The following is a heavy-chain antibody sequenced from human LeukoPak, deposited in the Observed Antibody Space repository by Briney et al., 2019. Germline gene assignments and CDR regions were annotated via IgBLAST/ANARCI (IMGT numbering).Heavy chain of an antibody. V-gene: IGHV4-59*08. CDR3: ARLRVYSSSYYFDY. D-gene: IGHD6-6*01. J-gene: IGHJ4*02. Sequence: SRVTISVDTSKNQFSLKLSSVTAADTAVYYCARLRVYSSSYYFDYWGQGTLVTVSS.